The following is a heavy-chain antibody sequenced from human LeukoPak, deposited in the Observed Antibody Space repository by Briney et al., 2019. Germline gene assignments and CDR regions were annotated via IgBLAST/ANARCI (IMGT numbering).Heavy chain of an antibody. CDR1: GGSISSYY. Sequence: PSETLSLTCTVPGGSISSYYWSWIRQPPGKGLEWIGYIYYSGSTNYNHSLKSRVTISVDTSKNQFSLKLSSVTAADTAVYYCARSDTAMDYFDYWGQGTLVTVSS. V-gene: IGHV4-59*08. D-gene: IGHD5-18*01. J-gene: IGHJ4*02. CDR2: IYYSGST. CDR3: ARSDTAMDYFDY.